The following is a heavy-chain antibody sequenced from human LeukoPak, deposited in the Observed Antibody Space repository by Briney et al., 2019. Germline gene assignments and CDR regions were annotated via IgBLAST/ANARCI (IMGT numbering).Heavy chain of an antibody. Sequence: PSETLSLTCTVSGGFISSYYWSWIRQPPGKGLEWIGYIYYSGSTNYKPSLKSRVTISVDTSKNQFSLKLSSVTAADTAVYYCARGHYKEYFDYWGQGTLVTVSS. J-gene: IGHJ4*02. V-gene: IGHV4-59*01. CDR3: ARGHYKEYFDY. D-gene: IGHD4-11*01. CDR1: GGFISSYY. CDR2: IYYSGST.